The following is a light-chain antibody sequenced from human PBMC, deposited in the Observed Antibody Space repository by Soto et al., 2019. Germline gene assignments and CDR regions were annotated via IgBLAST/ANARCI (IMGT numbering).Light chain of an antibody. V-gene: IGKV3-20*01. J-gene: IGKJ4*01. Sequence: EIVLTQSPGTLSLSPGERATLSCRASQSVSSSYLAWYQQRPGQAPMLLIYGASSRATGIPDRFSGSGSGTDFSLTISRLEPEDFAVYYCQQYATSPLTFGGGTKVEIK. CDR1: QSVSSSY. CDR3: QQYATSPLT. CDR2: GAS.